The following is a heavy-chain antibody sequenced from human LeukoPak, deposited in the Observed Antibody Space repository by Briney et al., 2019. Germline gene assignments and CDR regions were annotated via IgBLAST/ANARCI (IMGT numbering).Heavy chain of an antibody. D-gene: IGHD5-18*01. CDR1: GYTFTSNG. V-gene: IGHV1-18*01. CDR2: ISCYDGDT. J-gene: IGHJ4*02. CDR3: ARDGGTAGYSSGSDY. Sequence: ASVKVSCKASGYTFTSNGITWVRQAPGHGLEWVGWISCYDGDTRYAQKFQGRVTVTTDASTSTVYMEVRSLRSDDTAVYYCARDGGTAGYSSGSDYWGQGTLVTVSS.